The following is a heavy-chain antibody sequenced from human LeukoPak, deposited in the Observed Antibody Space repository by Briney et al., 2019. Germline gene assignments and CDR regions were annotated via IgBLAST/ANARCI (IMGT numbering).Heavy chain of an antibody. CDR3: ARVTHHMVRGVIDY. CDR2: ISWSGTTI. Sequence: GGSLRLSCAASGFTFSSYEMNWVRQAPGKGLEWVSYISWSGTTIYYADSVKGRFTLSKDNAKNSLYLQMNSLRAEDTAVYYCARVTHHMVRGVIDYWGQGTLVTVSS. CDR1: GFTFSSYE. V-gene: IGHV3-48*03. J-gene: IGHJ4*02. D-gene: IGHD3-10*01.